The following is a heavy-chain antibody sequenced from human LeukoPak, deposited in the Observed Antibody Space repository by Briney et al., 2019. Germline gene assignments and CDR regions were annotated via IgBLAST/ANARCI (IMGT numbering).Heavy chain of an antibody. V-gene: IGHV1-18*01. D-gene: IGHD5-12*01. Sequence: ASVKVSCKASGYTFTSYGISWVRQAPGQGLEWMGWISAYNGNTNYAQKLQGRVTMTTDTSTSTAYMELRSLRSDDTAVYYCARDGDIVAHYHYGMDVWGQGTTVTVSS. CDR2: ISAYNGNT. CDR3: ARDGDIVAHYHYGMDV. J-gene: IGHJ6*02. CDR1: GYTFTSYG.